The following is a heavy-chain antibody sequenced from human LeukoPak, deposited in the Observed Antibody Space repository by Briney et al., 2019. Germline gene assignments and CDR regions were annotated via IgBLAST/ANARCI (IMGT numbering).Heavy chain of an antibody. CDR2: IYYSGST. J-gene: IGHJ5*02. CDR3: ARDPTGGNIWFDP. Sequence: PSETLSLTCTVSGGSISSSSYYWGWIRQPPGKGLEWIGSIYYSGSTYYNPSLKSRVTISVDTSKNQFSLKLSSVTAADTAVYYCARDPTGGNIWFDPWGQGTLVTVSS. D-gene: IGHD1-14*01. CDR1: GGSISSSSYY. V-gene: IGHV4-39*07.